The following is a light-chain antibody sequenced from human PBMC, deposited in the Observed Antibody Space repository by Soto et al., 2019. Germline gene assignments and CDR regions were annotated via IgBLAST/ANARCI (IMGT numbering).Light chain of an antibody. V-gene: IGLV3-25*02. Sequence: SYALTQPPAVSVSPGQTARITCSGDALPKQYAYWYQQKPGQAPVLVIYKDSERPSGIPERFSGSSSGTTVTLTISGVQAEDEADYYCQSADSSGTYYVFGTGTKVTVL. J-gene: IGLJ1*01. CDR1: ALPKQY. CDR3: QSADSSGTYYV. CDR2: KDS.